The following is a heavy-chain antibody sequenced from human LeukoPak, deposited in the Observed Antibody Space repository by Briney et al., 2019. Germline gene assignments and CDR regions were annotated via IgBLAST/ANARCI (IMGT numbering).Heavy chain of an antibody. CDR3: ARRLHGEYYDFWSGYYTQNWFDP. J-gene: IGHJ5*02. Sequence: GGSLRLSCVASGFTLSSYWMHWVRQAPGKGLVWVSRINLDGSDTSYADSVKGRFTISRDNAKNTLYLQMNSLRAEDTAVYYCARRLHGEYYDFWSGYYTQNWFDPWGQGTLVTASS. V-gene: IGHV3-74*01. CDR1: GFTLSSYW. D-gene: IGHD3-3*01. CDR2: INLDGSDT.